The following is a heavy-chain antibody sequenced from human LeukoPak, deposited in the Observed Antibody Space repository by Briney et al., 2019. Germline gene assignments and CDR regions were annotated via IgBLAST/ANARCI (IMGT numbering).Heavy chain of an antibody. D-gene: IGHD1-26*01. CDR1: GYTFTDSY. V-gene: IGHV1-2*02. CDR2: INPISGDT. J-gene: IGHJ4*02. Sequence: GASVKVSCKATGYTFTDSYIHWVRQAPGQGLEWLGWINPISGDTKYAQKFQDRVTMTRDTSISTAYMELRRLRSDDTAMYYCAKYLVGAYDYWGQGTLVTVSS. CDR3: AKYLVGAYDY.